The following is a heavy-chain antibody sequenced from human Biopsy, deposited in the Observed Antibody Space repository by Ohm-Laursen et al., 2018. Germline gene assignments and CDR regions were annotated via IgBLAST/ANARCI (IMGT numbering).Heavy chain of an antibody. CDR1: GFTFTSYA. V-gene: IGHV3-30*03. CDR2: ISYDGSGK. CDR3: ARDGKRWDYSTYFSWHFDL. J-gene: IGHJ2*01. D-gene: IGHD4-11*01. Sequence: SLRLSCTASGFTFTSYAIHWVRQAPGKGLEWVAVISYDGSGKYYADSLQGRFIISRDNPKNTVDLQMNSLRAEDTAVYFCARDGKRWDYSTYFSWHFDLWGRGTLVTVSS.